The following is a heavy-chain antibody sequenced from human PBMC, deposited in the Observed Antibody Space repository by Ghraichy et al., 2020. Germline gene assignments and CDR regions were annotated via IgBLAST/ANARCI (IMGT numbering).Heavy chain of an antibody. V-gene: IGHV4-39*01. CDR3: ARHIRAPQYSSTRNVWYFDL. J-gene: IGHJ2*01. Sequence: SQNLSLTCSVSGASINERTYYWGWIRQPPGKGLEWIGSVYYSGSTYYNLSPQSRLTISADTSKNQFSLRLSSVTAADTALYFCARHIRAPQYSSTRNVWYFDLWGRGALVTVSS. D-gene: IGHD2-2*01. CDR1: GASINERTYY. CDR2: VYYSGST.